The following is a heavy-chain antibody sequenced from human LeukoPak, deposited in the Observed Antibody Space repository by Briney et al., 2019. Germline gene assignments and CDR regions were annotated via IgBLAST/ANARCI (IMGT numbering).Heavy chain of an antibody. Sequence: GGSLRLSCAASGFTFDDYALHWVRQAPGKGLEWVSGISWNSGTIGYADSVKGRFTISRDNAKNSLYLQMNSLRAEDTAVYYCAREGSSSWHFDYWGQGTLVTVSS. V-gene: IGHV3-9*01. J-gene: IGHJ4*02. CDR3: AREGSSSWHFDY. D-gene: IGHD6-13*01. CDR2: ISWNSGTI. CDR1: GFTFDDYA.